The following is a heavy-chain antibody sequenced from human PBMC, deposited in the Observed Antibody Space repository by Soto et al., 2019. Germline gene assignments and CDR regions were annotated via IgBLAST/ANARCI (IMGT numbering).Heavy chain of an antibody. J-gene: IGHJ6*02. CDR2: ISYDGSNK. D-gene: IGHD3-3*01. CDR1: GFTFSSYG. V-gene: IGHV3-30*18. CDR3: AKVDLAWFLEWLAPLGMDV. Sequence: PGGSLRLSCAASGFTFSSYGMHWVRQAPGKGLEWVAVISYDGSNKYYADSVKGRFTISRDNSKNTLYLQMNSLRAEDTAVYYCAKVDLAWFLEWLAPLGMDVWGQGTTVTVSS.